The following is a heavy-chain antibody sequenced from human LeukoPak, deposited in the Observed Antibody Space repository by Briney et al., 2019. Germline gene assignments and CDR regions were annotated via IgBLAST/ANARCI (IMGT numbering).Heavy chain of an antibody. CDR2: INPSGGST. V-gene: IGHV1-46*01. D-gene: IGHD3-16*01. J-gene: IGHJ4*02. CDR3: AREARRGGGTYYFDY. CDR1: GYTFTSYY. Sequence: ASVKVSCKASGYTFTSYYMHWVRQAPGQGLEWMGIINPSGGSTSYAQKLQGRVTMTRDTSTSTVYMELSSLRSEDTAVYYCAREARRGGGTYYFDYWGQGTLVTVSS.